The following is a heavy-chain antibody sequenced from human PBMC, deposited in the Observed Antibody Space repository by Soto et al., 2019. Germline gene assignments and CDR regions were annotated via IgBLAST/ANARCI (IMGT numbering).Heavy chain of an antibody. V-gene: IGHV6-1*01. Sequence: SQTLSLTCAISVDSVSSNSAAWNCIRQSPSRGLEWLGRTYYRSKWYNDYAVSVKSRITINPDTSKNQFSLQLNSVTPEDTAVYYCARGGYNWNYFDYWGQGTLVTVSS. D-gene: IGHD1-20*01. CDR2: TYYRSKWYN. CDR3: ARGGYNWNYFDY. J-gene: IGHJ4*02. CDR1: VDSVSSNSAA.